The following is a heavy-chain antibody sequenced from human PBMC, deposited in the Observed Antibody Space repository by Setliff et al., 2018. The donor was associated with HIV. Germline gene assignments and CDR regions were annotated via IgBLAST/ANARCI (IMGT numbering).Heavy chain of an antibody. CDR1: GGSINNYH. J-gene: IGHJ1*01. Sequence: SETLSLTCTVSGGSINNYHWSWMRQSPGKGLEWIGYIHSSGPTNYNPSLKSRVSISVDTSKNQFSLKLSSVTAADTAVYYCARHDADGGGPFFQHWGQGTPVTVSS. D-gene: IGHD3-16*01. CDR3: ARHDADGGGPFFQH. V-gene: IGHV4-4*09. CDR2: IHSSGPT.